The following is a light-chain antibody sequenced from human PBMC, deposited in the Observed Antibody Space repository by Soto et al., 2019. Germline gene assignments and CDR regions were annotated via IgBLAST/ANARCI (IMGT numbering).Light chain of an antibody. Sequence: EIVLTQSPGTLSLSPGERATLSCRASLSVSSSYLAWYQQKPGQAPRHLIYGASSRATGIPDRFSGSGSGTDFTLTISRLEPEDFAVYYCQPYGSSPTFGKGNQVEIK. J-gene: IGKJ1*01. V-gene: IGKV3-20*01. CDR3: QPYGSSPT. CDR2: GAS. CDR1: LSVSSSY.